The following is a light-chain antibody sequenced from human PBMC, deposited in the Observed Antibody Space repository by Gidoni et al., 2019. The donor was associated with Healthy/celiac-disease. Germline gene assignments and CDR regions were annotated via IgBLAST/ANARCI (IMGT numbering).Light chain of an antibody. J-gene: IGKJ4*01. CDR1: QSVSSN. CDR2: GAS. Sequence: EIVMTQSPATLSVSPGERATLSCRASQSVSSNLAWYQQKPGQAPRLLIYGASTRATGIPARFSGSGSGTEFTLTISSLQSEDVAVYYCQQYNNWPKTFGGGTKVEFK. CDR3: QQYNNWPKT. V-gene: IGKV3-15*01.